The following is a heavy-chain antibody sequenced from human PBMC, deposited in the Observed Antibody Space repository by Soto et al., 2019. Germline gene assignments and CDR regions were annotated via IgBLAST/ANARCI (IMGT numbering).Heavy chain of an antibody. D-gene: IGHD6-19*01. CDR1: GFTFSNAW. Sequence: PGGSLRLSCAASGFTFSNAWMNWVRQAPGKGLEWVGRIKSKTDGGTTDYAAPVKGRFTISRDDSKNTLYLQMNSLKTEDTAVYYCTTGAEQWLPQDYYYYGMDVWGQRTTVTVSS. CDR3: TTGAEQWLPQDYYYYGMDV. J-gene: IGHJ6*02. CDR2: IKSKTDGGTT. V-gene: IGHV3-15*07.